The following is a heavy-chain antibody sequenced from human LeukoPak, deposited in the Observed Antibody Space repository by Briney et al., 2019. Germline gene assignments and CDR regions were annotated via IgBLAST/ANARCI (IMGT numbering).Heavy chain of an antibody. CDR3: ARYKVEMALSGFQH. Sequence: ASVKVSCKASGGTFSSYAISWVRQAPGQGLEWMGGIIPIFGTANYAQKFQGRVTITADESTSTAYMELSSLRSENTAVYYCARYKVEMALSGFQHWGQGTLVTVSS. CDR2: IIPIFGTA. CDR1: GGTFSSYA. D-gene: IGHD5-24*01. J-gene: IGHJ1*01. V-gene: IGHV1-69*13.